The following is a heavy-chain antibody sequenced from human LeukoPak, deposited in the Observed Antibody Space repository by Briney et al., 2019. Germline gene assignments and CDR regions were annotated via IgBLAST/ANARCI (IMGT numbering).Heavy chain of an antibody. CDR2: IYYSGRT. D-gene: IGHD4-17*01. Sequence: PSETLSLTCTVSGGSIISSSYNWGWIRQPPGKGLEWIGSIYYSGRTNYNPSLSSRLTISVDTSKNLFSLRLRSVTAADTAVYYCARLPTGFPIWFDPWGPGALVTVSA. V-gene: IGHV4-39*02. CDR1: GGSIISSSYN. J-gene: IGHJ5*02. CDR3: ARLPTGFPIWFDP.